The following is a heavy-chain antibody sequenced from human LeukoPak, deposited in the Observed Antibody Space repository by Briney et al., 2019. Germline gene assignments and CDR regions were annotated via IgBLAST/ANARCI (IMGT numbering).Heavy chain of an antibody. Sequence: TGGSLRLSCAASGFTFSSYGMHWVRQAPGKGLEWVAFIRYDGGKKYYADSVKGRFTISRDNAKNSLFLQMNSLRAEDTAVYYCARVLRYCSGGNCYSGGLGYMDVWGKGTTVTISS. D-gene: IGHD2-15*01. CDR3: ARVLRYCSGGNCYSGGLGYMDV. CDR1: GFTFSSYG. V-gene: IGHV3-30*02. CDR2: IRYDGGKK. J-gene: IGHJ6*03.